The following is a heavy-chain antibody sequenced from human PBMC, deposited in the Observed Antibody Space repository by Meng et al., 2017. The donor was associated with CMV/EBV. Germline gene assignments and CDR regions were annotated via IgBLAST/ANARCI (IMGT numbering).Heavy chain of an antibody. D-gene: IGHD2-2*01. CDR2: IYYSGST. Sequence: SISSGGYYWSWIRQHPGKGLEWIGYIYYSGSTYYNPSLKSRVTISVDTSKNQFSLKLSSVTAADTAVYYCAREGIVVVPASRYVDYWGQGTLVTVSS. V-gene: IGHV4-31*02. CDR1: SISSGGYY. J-gene: IGHJ4*02. CDR3: AREGIVVVPASRYVDY.